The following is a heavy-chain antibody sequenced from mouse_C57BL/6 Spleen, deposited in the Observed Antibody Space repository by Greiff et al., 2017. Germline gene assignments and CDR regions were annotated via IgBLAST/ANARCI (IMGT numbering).Heavy chain of an antibody. V-gene: IGHV3-6*01. D-gene: IGHD1-1*01. J-gene: IGHJ2*01. Sequence: ESGPGLVKPSQSLSLTCSVTGYSITSGYYWNWIRQFPGNKLEWMGYISYDGSNNYNPSLNNRISITRNTSKNQFFLKLNSVTTEDTATYYCARIYYYGSSYRYFDYWGQGTTLTVSS. CDR2: ISYDGSN. CDR1: GYSITSGYY. CDR3: ARIYYYGSSYRYFDY.